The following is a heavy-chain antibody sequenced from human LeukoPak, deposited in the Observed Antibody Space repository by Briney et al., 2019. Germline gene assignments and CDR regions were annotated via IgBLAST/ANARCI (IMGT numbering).Heavy chain of an antibody. V-gene: IGHV4-34*01. CDR2: INHSGST. J-gene: IGHJ5*02. CDR3: ARGRMIVNH. D-gene: IGHD3-22*01. CDR1: GGSFSGYH. Sequence: SETLSLTCAVYGGSFSGYHWSWIRQPPGKGLEWIGEINHSGSTNYNPSLKSRVTISVDTSKNQFSLKLSSVTAADTAVYYCARGRMIVNHWGQGTLVTVSS.